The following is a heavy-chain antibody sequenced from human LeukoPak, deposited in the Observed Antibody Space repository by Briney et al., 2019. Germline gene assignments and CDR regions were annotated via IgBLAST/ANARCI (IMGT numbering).Heavy chain of an antibody. D-gene: IGHD3-10*01. CDR2: IYYSGST. CDR1: GVSISSSSYY. J-gene: IGHJ5*01. CDR3: ARGPPDFYNSGSYYNGYNWFDS. Sequence: SETLSLTCTVSGVSISSSSYYWGWIRQPPGKGLEWIGSIYYSGSTYYNPSLKSRVSISVDTSKSQFSLKLSSVTAADTAVYYCARGPPDFYNSGSYYNGYNWFDSWGQGTLVTVSS. V-gene: IGHV4-39*07.